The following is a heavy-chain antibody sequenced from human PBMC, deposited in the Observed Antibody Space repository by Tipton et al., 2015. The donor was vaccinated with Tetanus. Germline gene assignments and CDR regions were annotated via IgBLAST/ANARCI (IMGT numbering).Heavy chain of an antibody. V-gene: IGHV3-21*01. CDR1: GFVFSNYA. CDR2: ISSTTSYI. CDR3: ASGSALDY. Sequence: SLRLSCAVSGFVFSNYAMNWVRQAPGKGLEWVASISSTTSYIYYADSLKVRFTISRDNAKNSLYLQMDSLRAEDTAVYYCASGSALDYWGQGTLVTVSS. D-gene: IGHD6-25*01. J-gene: IGHJ4*02.